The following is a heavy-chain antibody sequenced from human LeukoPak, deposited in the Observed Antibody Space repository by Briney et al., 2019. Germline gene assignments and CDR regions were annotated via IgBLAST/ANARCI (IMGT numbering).Heavy chain of an antibody. CDR2: IKKDGSGK. D-gene: IGHD6-19*01. J-gene: IGHJ5*02. Sequence: GGSLRLSCAASGFTFRSYWMSWVRQAPGKGLEWVANIKKDGSGKYYVDSVRGRFTISRDNAKNSLYLQMNSLRAEDTAVYYCAREGSGPTWGQGTLVTVSS. CDR1: GFTFRSYW. V-gene: IGHV3-7*01. CDR3: AREGSGPT.